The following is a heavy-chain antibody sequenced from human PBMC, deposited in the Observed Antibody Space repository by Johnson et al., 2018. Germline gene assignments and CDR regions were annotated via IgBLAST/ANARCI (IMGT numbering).Heavy chain of an antibody. CDR3: ARDQHPGAGNWNYDPNWFDP. D-gene: IGHD1-7*01. V-gene: IGHV1-69*01. CDR1: GGTFNNYA. Sequence: QVRLGEAGAEVKEPGSSVKVSCKASGGTFNNYAISWVRQAPGQGLEWMGGIIPIFGTTNYAQKFQGRVTITADESTSTAYMELISRTSEDTAVFYCARDQHPGAGNWNYDPNWFDPWGQGTLVTVSS. CDR2: IIPIFGTT. J-gene: IGHJ5*02.